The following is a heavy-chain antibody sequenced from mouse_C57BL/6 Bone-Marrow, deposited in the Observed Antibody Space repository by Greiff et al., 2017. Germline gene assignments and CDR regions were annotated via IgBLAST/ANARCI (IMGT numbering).Heavy chain of an antibody. V-gene: IGHV1-15*01. CDR2: IDPEPGGT. Sequence: QVQLKESGAELVRPGASVTLSCKASGYTFTDYEMHWVKQTPVHGLEWIGAIDPEPGGTAYNQKFKGKAILTADKSSSTAYMVLRSLTSEDSAVYYCTTVLNWYFDVWGTGTTVTVSS. CDR1: GYTFTDYE. J-gene: IGHJ1*03. CDR3: TTVLNWYFDV.